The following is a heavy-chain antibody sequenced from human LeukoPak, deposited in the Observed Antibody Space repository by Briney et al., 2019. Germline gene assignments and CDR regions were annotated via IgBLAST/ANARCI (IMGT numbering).Heavy chain of an antibody. J-gene: IGHJ4*02. V-gene: IGHV4-34*01. CDR3: AGSSTSLGEFDY. CDR1: GGSFSGYY. Sequence: PSETLSLTCAVYGGSFSGYYWSWTRQPPGKGLEWIGEINHSGSTNYNPSLKSRVTISVDTSKNQFSLKLSSVTAADTAVYYCAGSSTSLGEFDYWGQGTLVTVSS. D-gene: IGHD2-2*01. CDR2: INHSGST.